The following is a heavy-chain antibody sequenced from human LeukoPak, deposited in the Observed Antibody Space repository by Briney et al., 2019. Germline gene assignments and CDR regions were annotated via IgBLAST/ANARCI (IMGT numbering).Heavy chain of an antibody. D-gene: IGHD3-3*01. Sequence: SETLSLTCTVSGGSISIYYWSWIRQPPGKGLEWIGYIYYSGSTNYNPSLKSRVTISVDTSKNQFSLKLSSVTAADTAVYYCARHDTIFGVVISLDAFDIWGQGTMVTVSS. CDR2: IYYSGST. CDR1: GGSISIYY. J-gene: IGHJ3*02. CDR3: ARHDTIFGVVISLDAFDI. V-gene: IGHV4-59*08.